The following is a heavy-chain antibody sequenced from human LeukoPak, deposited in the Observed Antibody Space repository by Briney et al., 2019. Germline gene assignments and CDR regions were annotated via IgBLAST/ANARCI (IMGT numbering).Heavy chain of an antibody. D-gene: IGHD3-3*01. CDR1: GGSISSYY. Sequence: SETLSLTCTVSGGSISSYYWSWIRQPPGKGLEWIGYIYYSGSTNYNPSLKSRVTISVDTSKNQFSLKLSSVTAADTAVYYCATSRGPEYYDFWSGPTPTAFDIWGQGTMVTVS. CDR3: ATSRGPEYYDFWSGPTPTAFDI. CDR2: IYYSGST. V-gene: IGHV4-59*08. J-gene: IGHJ3*02.